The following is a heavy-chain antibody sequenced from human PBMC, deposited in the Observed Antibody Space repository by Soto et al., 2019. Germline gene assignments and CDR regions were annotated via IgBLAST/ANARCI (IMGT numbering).Heavy chain of an antibody. J-gene: IGHJ5*02. CDR3: AREPGIAAAAPWGFDP. CDR2: ISSSSSYI. Sequence: LRLSCAASGFTFSSYSMNWVRQAPGKGLEWVSSISSSSSYIYYADSVKGRFTISRDNAKNSLYLQMNSLRAEDTAVYYCAREPGIAAAAPWGFDPWGQGTLVTVSS. CDR1: GFTFSSYS. V-gene: IGHV3-21*01. D-gene: IGHD6-13*01.